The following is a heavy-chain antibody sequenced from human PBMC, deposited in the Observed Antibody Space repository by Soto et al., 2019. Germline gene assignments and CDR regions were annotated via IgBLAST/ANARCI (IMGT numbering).Heavy chain of an antibody. Sequence: GSLRLSCAASGFTFSNACMSWVRQAPGKGLEWVGRIKSRTDGGTTDYAAPVKGRFTISRDDSKITLYLQMNSLKTEDTAVYYCTTDRVGLWFWETQTTYGMDVSGQGTTVTVSS. J-gene: IGHJ6*02. D-gene: IGHD3-10*01. CDR2: IKSRTDGGTT. CDR3: TTDRVGLWFWETQTTYGMDV. CDR1: GFTFSNAC. V-gene: IGHV3-15*01.